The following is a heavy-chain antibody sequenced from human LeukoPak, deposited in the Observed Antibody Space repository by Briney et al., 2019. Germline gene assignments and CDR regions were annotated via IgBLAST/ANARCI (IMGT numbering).Heavy chain of an antibody. CDR1: GYTFTSYG. D-gene: IGHD6-13*01. CDR2: INPNSGGT. CDR3: ARGGPYSSSWYYFDY. Sequence: ASVKVSCKASGYTFTSYGISWVRQAPGQGLEWMGWINPNSGGTNYAQKFQGRVTMTRDTSISTAYMELSRLRSDDTAVYYCARGGPYSSSWYYFDYWGQGTLVTVSS. J-gene: IGHJ4*02. V-gene: IGHV1-2*02.